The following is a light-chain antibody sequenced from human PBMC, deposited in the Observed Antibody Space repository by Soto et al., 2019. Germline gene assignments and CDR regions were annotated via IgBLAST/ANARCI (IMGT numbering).Light chain of an antibody. CDR3: QVWESASDHYV. CDR2: DDT. V-gene: IGLV3-21*02. J-gene: IGLJ1*01. CDR1: KIGSKS. Sequence: SYELTQPPSVSVAPGQTASIACGGNKIGSKSVHWYQQKSGQAPVLVVYDDTDRPSGIPERFSGSKSGNTATLTISRVEAGDEAEYLCQVWESASDHYVFGNGTKVTVL.